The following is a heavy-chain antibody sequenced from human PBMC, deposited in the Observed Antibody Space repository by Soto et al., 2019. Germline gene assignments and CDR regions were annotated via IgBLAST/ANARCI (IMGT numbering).Heavy chain of an antibody. J-gene: IGHJ4*02. Sequence: GESLKISCKGSGYSFTSYWISWVRQMPGKGLEWMGRIDPSDSYTNYSPSFQGHVTISADKSISTAYLQWSSLKASDTAMYYCARTPLPYSYGHRVDYCGQGTLATVSS. D-gene: IGHD5-18*01. V-gene: IGHV5-10-1*01. CDR1: GYSFTSYW. CDR3: ARTPLPYSYGHRVDY. CDR2: IDPSDSYT.